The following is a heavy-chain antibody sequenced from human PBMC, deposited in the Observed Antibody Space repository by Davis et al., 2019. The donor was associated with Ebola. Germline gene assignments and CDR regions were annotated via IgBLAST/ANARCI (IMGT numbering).Heavy chain of an antibody. Sequence: SETLSLTCTASNGSINTNYWSWLRQPPGKGLEWIGYIYYSGSTKYNPSLKSRVTISVDTSRNQFSLKLTSVTTADTAVYYCARGPGIRKFDSWGQGALVTVSS. J-gene: IGHJ4*02. CDR1: NGSINTNY. V-gene: IGHV4-59*01. D-gene: IGHD3-10*01. CDR3: ARGPGIRKFDS. CDR2: IYYSGST.